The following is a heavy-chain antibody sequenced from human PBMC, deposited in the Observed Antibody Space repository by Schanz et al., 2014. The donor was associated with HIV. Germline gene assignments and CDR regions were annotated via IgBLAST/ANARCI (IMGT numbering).Heavy chain of an antibody. V-gene: IGHV3-33*08. CDR1: GFTFISYA. J-gene: IGHJ6*02. Sequence: VQLLESGGGLVQPGGSLRLSCATSGFTFISYAMTWVRQAPGKGLEWVAVIWFDGRNKYYGDSVKGRFMISRDNSNNTLYLQMNSLRAEDTAVYFCTRGRFLERGGMDVWGQGTAVTVSS. CDR2: IWFDGRNK. D-gene: IGHD3-3*01. CDR3: TRGRFLERGGMDV.